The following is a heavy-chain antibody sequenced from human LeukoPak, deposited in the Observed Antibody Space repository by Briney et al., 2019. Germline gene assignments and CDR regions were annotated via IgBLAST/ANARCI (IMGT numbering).Heavy chain of an antibody. V-gene: IGHV4-34*01. CDR3: ASINNRFDP. CDR1: GGSFTGYF. Sequence: SETLSLTCNVYGGSFTGYFWTWSRQPPGRGLEWSGEVDHSGSANNNPSLKSRVTISVDTSKRQFSLKLTSVTAADTAVYYCASINNRFDPWGQGTLVTVSS. CDR2: VDHSGSA. D-gene: IGHD2/OR15-2a*01. J-gene: IGHJ5*02.